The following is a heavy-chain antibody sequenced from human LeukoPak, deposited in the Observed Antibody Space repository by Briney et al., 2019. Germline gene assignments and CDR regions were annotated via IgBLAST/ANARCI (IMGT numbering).Heavy chain of an antibody. D-gene: IGHD3-10*01. CDR2: IRQDGSEK. CDR3: MRESRSGTSY. V-gene: IGHV3-7*01. CDR1: GFTFSNYW. Sequence: GGSLRLSCAASGFTFSNYWMSWVRQAPGKGLEWVANIRQDGSEKQYVDSVKGRFTISRDNAKNSLYLQMNSLGAEDMAVFFCMRESRSGTSYWGQGTLVTVSS. J-gene: IGHJ4*02.